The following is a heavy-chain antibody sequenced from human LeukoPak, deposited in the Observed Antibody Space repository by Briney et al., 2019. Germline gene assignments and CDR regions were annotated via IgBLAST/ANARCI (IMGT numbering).Heavy chain of an antibody. D-gene: IGHD5-12*01. CDR1: GFTFSRFW. CDR2: IKQDGSEK. Sequence: GRSLRLSCAASGFTFSRFWMSWVRQAPGKGLEWVANIKQDGSEKYYVDSVKGRFTISRDNAKNSLYLQMNSLRAEDTAVFYCARDGTYTDYDPDFDIWGQGTLVTVSS. V-gene: IGHV3-7*04. J-gene: IGHJ4*02. CDR3: ARDGTYTDYDPDFDI.